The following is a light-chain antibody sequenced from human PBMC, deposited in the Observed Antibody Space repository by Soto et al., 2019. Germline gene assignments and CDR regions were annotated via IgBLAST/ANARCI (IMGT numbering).Light chain of an antibody. CDR2: AAS. CDR1: QDIRNF. V-gene: IGKV1-27*01. CDR3: QKYSSVPV. Sequence: DIQMTQSPTSLSASVGDRVTITCRASQDIRNFVAWYQQKPGKAPKLLIYAASTLQSGVPSRFSGSGSGTYFPLTINSLQPEVVATYSCQKYSSVPVFGAGTKV. J-gene: IGKJ3*01.